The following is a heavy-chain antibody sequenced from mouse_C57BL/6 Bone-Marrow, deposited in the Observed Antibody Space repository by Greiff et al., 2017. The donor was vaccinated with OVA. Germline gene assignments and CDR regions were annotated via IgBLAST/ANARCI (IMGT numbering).Heavy chain of an antibody. D-gene: IGHD5-1*01. CDR1: GFSFNTYA. CDR2: IRSKSNNYAT. CDR3: VRQSTNLQGYAMDY. Sequence: EVQGVESGGGLVQPKGSLKLSCAASGFSFNTYAMNWVRQAPGKGLEWVARIRSKSNNYATYYADSVKDRFTISRDDSESMLYLQMNNLKTEDTAMYYCVRQSTNLQGYAMDYWGQGTSVTVSS. J-gene: IGHJ4*01. V-gene: IGHV10-1*01.